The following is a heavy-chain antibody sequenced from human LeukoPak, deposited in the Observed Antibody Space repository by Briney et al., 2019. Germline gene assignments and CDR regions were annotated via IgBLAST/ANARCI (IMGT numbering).Heavy chain of an antibody. CDR3: AGCKSSYYGMDV. V-gene: IGHV4-59*01. J-gene: IGHJ6*02. Sequence: SETLSLTCTVSGGSISSYYWSWIRQPPGKGLEWIGYIYYSGNTNYNPSLKSRVTISVDTSKNQFSLKLSSVTAADTAVYYCAGCKSSYYGMDVWGQGTTVAVSS. CDR1: GGSISSYY. D-gene: IGHD2/OR15-2a*01. CDR2: IYYSGNT.